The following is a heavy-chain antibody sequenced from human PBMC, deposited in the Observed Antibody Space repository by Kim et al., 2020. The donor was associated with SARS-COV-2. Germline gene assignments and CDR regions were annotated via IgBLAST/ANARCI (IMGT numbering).Heavy chain of an antibody. CDR1: GGTFSSYA. Sequence: SVKVSCKASGGTFSSYAISWVRQAPGQGLEWMGRIIPILGIANYAQKFQGRVTITADKSTSTAYMELSSLRSEDTAVYYCARGPQWLVDWFDPWGQGTLVTVSS. CDR3: ARGPQWLVDWFDP. V-gene: IGHV1-69*04. J-gene: IGHJ5*02. CDR2: IIPILGIA. D-gene: IGHD6-19*01.